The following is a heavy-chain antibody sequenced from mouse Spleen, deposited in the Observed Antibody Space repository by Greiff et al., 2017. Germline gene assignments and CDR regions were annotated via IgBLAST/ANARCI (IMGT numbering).Heavy chain of an antibody. CDR1: GYTFTDYY. CDR3: ARRLLLPRKEAAMDY. J-gene: IGHJ4*01. Sequence: EVQLQQSGPVLVKPGASVKMSCKASGYTFTDYYMNWVKQSHGKSLEWIGVINPYNGGTSYNQKFKGKATLTVDKSSSTAYMELNSLTSEDSAVYYCARRLLLPRKEAAMDYWGQGTSVTVSS. V-gene: IGHV1-19*01. CDR2: INPYNGGT. D-gene: IGHD1-1*01.